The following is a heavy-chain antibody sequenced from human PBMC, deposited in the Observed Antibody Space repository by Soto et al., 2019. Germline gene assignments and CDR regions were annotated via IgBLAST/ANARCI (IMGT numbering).Heavy chain of an antibody. V-gene: IGHV4-39*01. J-gene: IGHJ6*02. CDR1: GGSISSSRHY. CDR3: ARLSFGYDMDV. D-gene: IGHD3-16*01. CDR2: VFYSGRT. Sequence: QLQLQESGPGLVKPSETLSLTCTVSGGSISSSRHYWAWIRQPPGKGLEWIGSVFYSGRTYYNPSLKSRVTISVDTSKNQFSLSVSSVSAADTALYYCARLSFGYDMDVWGQGTTVTVSS.